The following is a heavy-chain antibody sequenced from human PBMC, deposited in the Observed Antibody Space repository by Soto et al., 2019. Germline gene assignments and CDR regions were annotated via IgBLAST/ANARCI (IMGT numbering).Heavy chain of an antibody. V-gene: IGHV4-30-4*01. D-gene: IGHD3-3*01. J-gene: IGHJ6*02. CDR1: GGSISSGDYY. CDR3: ARHAYSIFGVVKPGGMDV. CDR2: IYYSGST. Sequence: PSETLSLTCTVSGGSISSGDYYWSWIRQPPGKVLEWIGYIYYSGSTYYNPPLKSRVTISVDTSKNQFSLKLSSVTAADTAVYYCARHAYSIFGVVKPGGMDVWGQGTTVTVSS.